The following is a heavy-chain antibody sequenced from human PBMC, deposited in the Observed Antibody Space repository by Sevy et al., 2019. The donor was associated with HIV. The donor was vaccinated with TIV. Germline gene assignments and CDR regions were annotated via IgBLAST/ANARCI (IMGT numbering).Heavy chain of an antibody. CDR2: ISSSPTVI. J-gene: IGHJ4*02. CDR3: VGGPGYYFEH. CDR1: GFTFSSYS. D-gene: IGHD5-12*01. Sequence: GGSLRLSCIASGFTFSSYSMNWVRQAPGKGLEWVSFISSSPTVIYYADSVKGRFTPSRDNAENSVYLQMNSLRDEDMAVYYRVGGPGYYFEHWGQGTLVTVSS. V-gene: IGHV3-48*02.